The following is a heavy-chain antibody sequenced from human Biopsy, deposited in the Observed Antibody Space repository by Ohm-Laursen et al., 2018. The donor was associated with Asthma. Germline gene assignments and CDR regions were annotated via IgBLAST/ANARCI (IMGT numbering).Heavy chain of an antibody. CDR3: ARTYYDFLTGQVIDAFAI. J-gene: IGHJ3*02. Sequence: SSVKVSCKASGYTFINYAIHWVRQAPGQRLEWMGWINAGNGNTKYSQKFQGRVTISRDTSASTAYMDLSSLRSEDAAVYYCARTYYDFLTGQVIDAFAIWGQGTMVTVSS. CDR1: GYTFINYA. D-gene: IGHD3-9*01. V-gene: IGHV1-3*01. CDR2: INAGNGNT.